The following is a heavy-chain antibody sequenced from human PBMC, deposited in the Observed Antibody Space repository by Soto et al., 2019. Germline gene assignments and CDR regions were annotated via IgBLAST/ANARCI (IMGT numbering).Heavy chain of an antibody. D-gene: IGHD6-13*01. V-gene: IGHV1-8*01. CDR1: GYTFTSYD. Sequence: QVQLVQSGAEVKKPGASVKVSCKASGYTFTSYDINWVRQATGQGLEWLGWMNPNSGNTGYAQKFQGRVTMTRNTSISTAYMELSSLRSEDTAVYYCARERSAAGTGWFDPWGQGTLVTVSS. J-gene: IGHJ5*02. CDR3: ARERSAAGTGWFDP. CDR2: MNPNSGNT.